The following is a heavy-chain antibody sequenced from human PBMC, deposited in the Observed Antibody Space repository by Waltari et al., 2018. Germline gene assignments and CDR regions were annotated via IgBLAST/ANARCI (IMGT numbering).Heavy chain of an antibody. CDR1: GFTLSSYG. J-gene: IGHJ4*02. Sequence: QVQLVESGGGVVQPGGSLRLSCAASGFTLSSYGMHWVRQAPGKGLEWVVFIRYDGSNKYYADAVKGRFTISRDNSKNTRYLQMNSLGAEDAAVYYCAKVRGGRDYFDYWGQGTLVTVSS. CDR3: AKVRGGRDYFDY. V-gene: IGHV3-30*02. CDR2: IRYDGSNK. D-gene: IGHD3-16*01.